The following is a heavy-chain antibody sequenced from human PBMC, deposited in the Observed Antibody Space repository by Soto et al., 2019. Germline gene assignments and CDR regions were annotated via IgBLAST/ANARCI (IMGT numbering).Heavy chain of an antibody. CDR3: ARGEATLNPYSSSSAIDY. V-gene: IGHV4-4*02. CDR2: IYHSGST. D-gene: IGHD6-6*01. J-gene: IGHJ4*02. CDR1: SGSISSSNW. Sequence: QVQLQESGPGLVKPSGTLSLTCAVSSGSISSSNWWSWVRQPPGKGLEWIAEIYHSGSTNYNPSLKSRVTISVDKSKNQFSLKLSSVTAADTAVYYCARGEATLNPYSSSSAIDYWGQGTLVTVSS.